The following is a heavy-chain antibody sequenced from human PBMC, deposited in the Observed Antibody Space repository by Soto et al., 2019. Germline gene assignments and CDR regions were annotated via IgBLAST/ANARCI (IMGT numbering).Heavy chain of an antibody. CDR2: MFPWTSDT. D-gene: IGHD1-7*01. Sequence: PGESLKISCQGSGYTFNSFWIGWVRQMPGEGLEWMGLMFPWTSDTRYSPSFQGHVSISVDRSTGTGYLQWHSLKASDTAMYYCVTTRDGTTFFPHWGQGTPVTVSS. CDR1: GYTFNSFW. V-gene: IGHV5-51*01. J-gene: IGHJ4*02. CDR3: VTTRDGTTFFPH.